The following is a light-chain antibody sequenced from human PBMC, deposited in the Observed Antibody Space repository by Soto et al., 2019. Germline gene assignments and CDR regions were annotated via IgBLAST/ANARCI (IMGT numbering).Light chain of an antibody. J-gene: IGKJ5*01. CDR3: QQYESLPIT. V-gene: IGKV3-15*01. CDR1: QSVRSN. Sequence: EIVMTQSPATLSVSPGERATLSCRASQSVRSNLAWYQQRAGQAPRLLIYGASTRATGIPARFSGRRSGTEFTLTISSLQPDDFGTYYCQQYESLPITFGQGTRLEIK. CDR2: GAS.